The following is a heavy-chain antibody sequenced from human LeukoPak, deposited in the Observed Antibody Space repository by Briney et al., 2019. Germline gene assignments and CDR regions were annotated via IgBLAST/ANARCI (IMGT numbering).Heavy chain of an antibody. J-gene: IGHJ5*02. CDR1: GDSVSSNSAA. CDR2: TYYRSKWYN. V-gene: IGHV6-1*01. CDR3: ARGGALYSSSWYYGSGFDP. Sequence: SQTLSLTCVISGDSVSSNSAAWNWIRQSPSRGLEWLGRTYYRSKWYNDYAVSVKSRITINPDTSKNQFSLQLNSVTPEDTAVYYCARGGALYSSSWYYGSGFDPWGQGTLVTVSS. D-gene: IGHD6-13*01.